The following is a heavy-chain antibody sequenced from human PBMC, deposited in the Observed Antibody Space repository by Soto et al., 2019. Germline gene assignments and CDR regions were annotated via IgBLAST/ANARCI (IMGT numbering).Heavy chain of an antibody. CDR1: GYTFTSYD. V-gene: IGHV1-8*01. CDR2: MNPNSGNT. Sequence: QVQLVQSGAEVKKPGASVKVSCKASGYTFTSYDINWVRQATGQGLQWMGWMNPNSGNTGYAQKFQGRVTMTRNTSISTAYRELSSLSGEDTAVYDCAREKASYGMDVWGQGTGVTVSS. CDR3: AREKASYGMDV. J-gene: IGHJ6*02.